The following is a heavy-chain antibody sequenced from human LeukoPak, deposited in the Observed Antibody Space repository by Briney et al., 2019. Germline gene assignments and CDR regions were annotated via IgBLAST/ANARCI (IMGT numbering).Heavy chain of an antibody. Sequence: GGSLRLSCAASGFTVSTNYMSWVRQAPGKGLEWVSVIYSGDTTFYADSVKGRFTISRHNSKNTLYLQMNSLRAEDTAVYYCAREFRNYGFDYWGQGTLVTVSS. V-gene: IGHV3-53*04. J-gene: IGHJ4*02. D-gene: IGHD1-7*01. CDR3: AREFRNYGFDY. CDR2: IYSGDTT. CDR1: GFTVSTNY.